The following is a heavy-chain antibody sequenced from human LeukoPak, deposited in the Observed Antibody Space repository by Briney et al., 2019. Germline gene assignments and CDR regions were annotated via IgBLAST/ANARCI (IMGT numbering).Heavy chain of an antibody. J-gene: IGHJ5*02. CDR3: ARDLGGSYNWFDP. V-gene: IGHV1-18*01. Sequence: ASVKVSCKASGYSFNSYGVSWVRQAPGQGLEWMGWIDAYKGNTNYAQKFQGRVTMTTDTSTNTAYMELRSLRSDDTAVYYCARDLGGSYNWFDPWGQGTLVTVSS. CDR1: GYSFNSYG. CDR2: IDAYKGNT.